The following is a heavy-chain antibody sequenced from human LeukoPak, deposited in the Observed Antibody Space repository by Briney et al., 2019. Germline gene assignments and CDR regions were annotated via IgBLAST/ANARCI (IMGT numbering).Heavy chain of an antibody. CDR2: IKQDGSQK. D-gene: IGHD7-27*01. V-gene: IGHV3-7*01. J-gene: IGHJ4*02. CDR1: GFTFNTYA. Sequence: PGGSLRLSCAASGFTFNTYAMSWVRQAPGKGLEWVANIKQDGSQKYYVDSVKGRFTISRDNAKNSLYLQMDSLRAEDTAVYYCATINWGRFGYWGQGTLVTVSS. CDR3: ATINWGRFGY.